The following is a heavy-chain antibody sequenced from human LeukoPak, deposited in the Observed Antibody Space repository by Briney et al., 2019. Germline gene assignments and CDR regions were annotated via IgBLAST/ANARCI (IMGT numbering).Heavy chain of an antibody. CDR1: GYTFTSYG. J-gene: IGHJ5*02. CDR2: ISAYNGNT. CDR3: ARVEEYDILTGYNNWFDP. Sequence: ASVKVSCKASGYTFTSYGISWVRQAPGQGLEWMGWISAYNGNTNYAQKLQGRVTMTTDTSTSTAYMELRSLRSDDTAVYYCARVEEYDILTGYNNWFDPWDQGTLVTVSS. V-gene: IGHV1-18*01. D-gene: IGHD3-9*01.